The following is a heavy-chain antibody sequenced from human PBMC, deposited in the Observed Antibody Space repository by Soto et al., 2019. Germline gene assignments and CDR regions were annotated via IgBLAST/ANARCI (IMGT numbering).Heavy chain of an antibody. Sequence: ASVKVSCKASGYTFTSNYMHWVRQAPGQGLEWMGIINPSGGSTSYAQKFQGRVTMTRDTSTSTVYMELSSLRSEDTAVYYCARDGQQLARYYYYGMDVWGQGTTVTVSS. V-gene: IGHV1-46*01. CDR2: INPSGGST. D-gene: IGHD6-6*01. CDR1: GYTFTSNY. J-gene: IGHJ6*02. CDR3: ARDGQQLARYYYYGMDV.